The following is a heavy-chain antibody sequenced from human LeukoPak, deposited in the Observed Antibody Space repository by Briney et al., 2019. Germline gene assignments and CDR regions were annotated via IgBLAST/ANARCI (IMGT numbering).Heavy chain of an antibody. D-gene: IGHD2-2*01. CDR1: GYTITAYY. Sequence: GASVTVSCKASGYTITAYYIHWVRQAPGQGLEWMGWINPNSGGTSYAQKFQGGVTLTRDTSISTAYMELSRLRSDDTAVYCCAKARGLYCSSTSCYDCDVWGKGTTVTVSS. V-gene: IGHV1-2*02. CDR3: AKARGLYCSSTSCYDCDV. CDR2: INPNSGGT. J-gene: IGHJ6*04.